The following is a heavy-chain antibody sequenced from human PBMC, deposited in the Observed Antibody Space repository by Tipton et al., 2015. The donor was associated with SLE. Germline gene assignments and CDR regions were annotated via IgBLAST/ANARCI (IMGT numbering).Heavy chain of an antibody. V-gene: IGHV3-7*03. J-gene: IGHJ4*02. CDR2: IKQDGSEK. D-gene: IGHD2-15*01. CDR3: ANVPRRGHGNYFDY. Sequence: GSLRLSCAASGFTFSSYWMSWVRQAPGKGLEWVANIKQDGSEKYYVDSVKGRFTISRDNSKNTLYLQMNSLRAEDTAVYYCANVPRRGHGNYFDYWGQGTLVTVSS. CDR1: GFTFSSYW.